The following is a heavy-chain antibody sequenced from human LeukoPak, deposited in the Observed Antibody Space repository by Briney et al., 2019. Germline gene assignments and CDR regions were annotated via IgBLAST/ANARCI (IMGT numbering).Heavy chain of an antibody. D-gene: IGHD3-3*01. CDR1: GFTFSSYS. V-gene: IGHV3-21*01. CDR2: IGSSSSYI. J-gene: IGHJ4*02. CDR3: ARDHSEWLPWLDY. Sequence: GGSLRLSCAASGFTFSSYSMNWVRQAPGKGLEWVSSIGSSSSYIYYADSVKGRFTISRDNAKNSLYLQMNSLRAEDTAVYYCARDHSEWLPWLDYWGQGTLVTVSS.